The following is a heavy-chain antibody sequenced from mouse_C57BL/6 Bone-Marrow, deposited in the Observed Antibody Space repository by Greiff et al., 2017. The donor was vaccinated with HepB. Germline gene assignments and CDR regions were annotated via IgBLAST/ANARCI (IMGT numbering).Heavy chain of an antibody. CDR1: GYTFTSYW. D-gene: IGHD2-5*01. CDR2: IDPSDSYT. J-gene: IGHJ3*01. V-gene: IGHV1-69*01. CDR3: ARGYSNFSWFAY. Sequence: QVQLQQPGAELVMPGASVKLSCKASGYTFTSYWMHWVKQRPGQGLEWIGEIDPSDSYTNYNQKFKGKSTLTVGKSSSTAYMQLSSLTSEDSAVYYCARGYSNFSWFAYWGQGTLVTVSA.